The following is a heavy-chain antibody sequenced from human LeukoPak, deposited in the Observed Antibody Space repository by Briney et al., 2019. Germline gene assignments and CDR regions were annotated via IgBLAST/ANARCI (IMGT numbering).Heavy chain of an antibody. V-gene: IGHV4-39*07. Sequence: SETLSLTCTVSGGSISSSSYYWGWIRQPPGKGLEWIGSIYYSGSTYYNPSLKSRVTISVDTSKNQFSLKLSSVTAADTAVYYCAREYDSSGYYYESQVKNWFDPWGQGTLVTVSS. CDR3: AREYDSSGYYYESQVKNWFDP. CDR1: GGSISSSSYY. CDR2: IYYSGST. J-gene: IGHJ5*02. D-gene: IGHD3-22*01.